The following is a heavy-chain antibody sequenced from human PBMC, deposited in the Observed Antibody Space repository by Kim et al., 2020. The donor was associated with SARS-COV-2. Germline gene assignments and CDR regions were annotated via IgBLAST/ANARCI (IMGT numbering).Heavy chain of an antibody. CDR3: AKGDCGXLTCMYDS. Sequence: GGSLRLSCAASGFTFGKYAMSWVRQFPGKGLEWVADIAASGESTAYADSVKGRFTISRDDSENTXVLHLTKLSAEDTATYYCAKGDCGXLTCMYDSWGQGILVTVS. V-gene: IGHV3-23*01. CDR1: GFTFGKYA. J-gene: IGHJ4*02. CDR2: IAASGEST. D-gene: IGHD2-21*01.